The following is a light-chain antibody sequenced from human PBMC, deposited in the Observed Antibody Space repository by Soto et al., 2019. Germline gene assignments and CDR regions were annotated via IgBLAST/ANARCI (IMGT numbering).Light chain of an antibody. Sequence: YELTQPPSVSVSPGQTASITCSGDKLGDKYACWYQQKPGQSHVLVIYQDNKRPSGIPERFSGSNSGNTATLTISGTQAMDEADYYCQAWDSSTVVFGGGTKLTVL. CDR2: QDN. V-gene: IGLV3-1*01. J-gene: IGLJ2*01. CDR1: KLGDKY. CDR3: QAWDSSTVV.